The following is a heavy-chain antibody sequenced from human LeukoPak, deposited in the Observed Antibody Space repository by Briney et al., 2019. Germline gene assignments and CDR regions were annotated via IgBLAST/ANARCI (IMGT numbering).Heavy chain of an antibody. D-gene: IGHD2-2*01. CDR3: ARDRRPSEYLGLHV. J-gene: IGHJ6*02. CDR2: IAGSGETI. Sequence: GGSLRLSCAASRFTFSDYYMSWDRQAPGKGLEWISNIAGSGETIYYADSVKGRFTISRDNANNLLFLQMNSLRAEDTAVYYCARDRRPSEYLGLHVWGQGTTVIVSS. CDR1: RFTFSDYY. V-gene: IGHV3-11*01.